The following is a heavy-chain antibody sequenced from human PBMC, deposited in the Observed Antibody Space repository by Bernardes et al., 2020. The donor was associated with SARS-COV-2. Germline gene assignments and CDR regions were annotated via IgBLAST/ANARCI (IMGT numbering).Heavy chain of an antibody. J-gene: IGHJ4*02. V-gene: IGHV5-10-1*01. CDR1: GYSFSNFW. CDR3: ARQGSAWGPYFNVRDYFDS. Sequence: ESLKISCKGSGYSFSNFWITWVRQKPGQGLEWMGRVDPRDSYTNYNPAFQGHVTISTDKSVNTAYLHWRSLEASDTAMYFCARQGSAWGPYFNVRDYFDSWGQGTLVTVSS. CDR2: VDPRDSYT. D-gene: IGHD3-9*01.